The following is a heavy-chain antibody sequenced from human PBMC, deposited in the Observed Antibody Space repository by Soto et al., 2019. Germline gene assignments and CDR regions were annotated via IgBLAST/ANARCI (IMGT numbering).Heavy chain of an antibody. CDR1: GFTFSRYA. CDR3: AKDGKMRKKVWFRAGYGMDV. J-gene: IGHJ6*02. Sequence: EVQLVESGGGLVKPGGSLRLSCAASGFTFSRYAMNWVRQAPGRGLQWISGISVSGDNTSYVESVRGRFTVYRDNSKNTLYLQMNNLRAEDTALYYCAKDGKMRKKVWFRAGYGMDVWGQGTTVTVSS. V-gene: IGHV3-23*04. CDR2: ISVSGDNT. D-gene: IGHD3-10*01.